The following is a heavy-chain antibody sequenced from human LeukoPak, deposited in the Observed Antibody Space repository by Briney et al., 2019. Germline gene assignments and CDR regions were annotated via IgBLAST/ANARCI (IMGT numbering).Heavy chain of an antibody. CDR3: ARGTTPPGYYYYYMDV. D-gene: IGHD1-14*01. Sequence: PSETLSLTCAVSGYSISSANYWAWIRQPPGKGLEWIGSIYHSGSTYYNVSLKTRVTISVNTSQNQFSLKLSSVTAADTAVYYCARGTTPPGYYYYYMDVWGKGTTVTVSS. J-gene: IGHJ6*03. CDR2: IYHSGST. V-gene: IGHV4-38-2*01. CDR1: GYSISSANY.